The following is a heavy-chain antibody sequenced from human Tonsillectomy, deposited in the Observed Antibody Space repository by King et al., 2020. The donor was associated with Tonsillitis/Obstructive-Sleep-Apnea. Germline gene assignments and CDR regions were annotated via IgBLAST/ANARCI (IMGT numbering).Heavy chain of an antibody. CDR1: GFTFSSYG. D-gene: IGHD3-16*02. Sequence: VQLVESGGGVVQPGRSLRLSCAASGFTFSSYGMHWVRQAPGKGLEWVAVISYDGSNKYYADSVKGRFTISRDNSKNTLYLQMNSLRAEDTAVYYCAKDVAVIRFPYGMDVWGQGTTVTVSS. CDR2: ISYDGSNK. J-gene: IGHJ6*02. V-gene: IGHV3-30*18. CDR3: AKDVAVIRFPYGMDV.